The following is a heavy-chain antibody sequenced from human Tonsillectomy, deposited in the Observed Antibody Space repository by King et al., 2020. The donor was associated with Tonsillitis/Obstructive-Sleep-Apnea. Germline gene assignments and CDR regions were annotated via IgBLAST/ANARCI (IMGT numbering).Heavy chain of an antibody. J-gene: IGHJ6*03. CDR3: GSCYEGSRSIGYYYYYMVV. CDR1: GGAFSGYY. D-gene: IGHD3-10*01. V-gene: IGHV4-34*01. CDR2: INHSGST. Sequence: VQLQQWGAGLLKPSETLSLTCAVYGGAFSGYYWSWIRQPPGKGLEWIGEINHSGSTNYNPSLKSRVTISVGTSKNQFSLKVSSVTAADTAVYYCGSCYEGSRSIGYYYYYMVVWGMRTTVTVS.